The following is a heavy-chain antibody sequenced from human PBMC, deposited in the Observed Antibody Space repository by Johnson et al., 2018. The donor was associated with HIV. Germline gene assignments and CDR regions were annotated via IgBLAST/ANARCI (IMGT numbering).Heavy chain of an antibody. CDR2: INWNGGRT. Sequence: VQLVESGGGVVRPGGSLRLSCAASGFTFDDYGMSWVRQAPGKGLEWVSGINWNGGRTGYADSVKGRFNISRDNAKNSLYLQMNSLRAEDTAVYYCAKAPGGGSRSLDAFDIWGQGTMVTVSS. CDR1: GFTFDDYG. D-gene: IGHD1-26*01. J-gene: IGHJ3*02. CDR3: AKAPGGGSRSLDAFDI. V-gene: IGHV3-20*04.